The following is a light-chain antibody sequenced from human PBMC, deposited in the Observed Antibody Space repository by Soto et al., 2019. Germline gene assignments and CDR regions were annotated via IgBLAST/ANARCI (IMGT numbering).Light chain of an antibody. J-gene: IGKJ2*03. Sequence: DIQVTQSPSTLSASIGATVTITCRASQNIRTWLAWYQQKPGQAPRFLIYRASSLNSGVPSRFSGSGSETEFTLTINSLQPDDFATYYCQQYDSYPHSFGQGTKVEIK. CDR1: QNIRTW. CDR3: QQYDSYPHS. V-gene: IGKV1-5*03. CDR2: RAS.